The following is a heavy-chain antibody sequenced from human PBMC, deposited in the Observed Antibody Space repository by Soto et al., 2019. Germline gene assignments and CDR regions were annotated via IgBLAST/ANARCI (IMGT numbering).Heavy chain of an antibody. D-gene: IGHD6-19*01. CDR3: AKDAVPFNGQWDWFDS. CDR1: GFTFSDYS. CDR2: ISGSSRTT. V-gene: IGHV3-48*01. Sequence: PGGSLRLSCAASGFTFSDYSMNWVRQAPGKGLEWVSFISGSSRTTYYADSAKGRFTISRDNGENSLYLQMNRLRAEDTAFYYCAKDAVPFNGQWDWFDSWGQGTLVTVSS. J-gene: IGHJ5*01.